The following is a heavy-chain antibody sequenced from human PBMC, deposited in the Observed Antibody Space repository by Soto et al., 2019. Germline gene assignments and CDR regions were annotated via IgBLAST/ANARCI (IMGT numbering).Heavy chain of an antibody. CDR2: IYPANSDT. CDR3: AHAIHGTTYFN. J-gene: IGHJ4*02. Sequence: PGESLKISCKHSGFNFPTFWIAWVRQMPGKGLEWMGTIYPANSDTKYSPSFQGQVTISADKSTSTAYLQWSSLRASDTATYHCAHAIHGTTYFNWGQGTLVTVSS. CDR1: GFNFPTFW. D-gene: IGHD1-1*01. V-gene: IGHV5-51*01.